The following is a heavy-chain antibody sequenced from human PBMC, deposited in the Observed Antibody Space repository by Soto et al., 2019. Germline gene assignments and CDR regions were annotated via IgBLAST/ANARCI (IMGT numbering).Heavy chain of an antibody. J-gene: IGHJ6*02. CDR3: ARGIERAADGNCGDMDV. Sequence: QVQLRESGPGLVQASQTLSLVCTVSGGSVSSGSNYWSWIRHRPQGGLEWLGYISYSGTAYYNQSLKSRVTIAEDTSKNQVSLNLKSVTAADTAVYYCARGIERAADGNCGDMDVWSEGSAVT. V-gene: IGHV4-31*03. CDR1: GGSVSSGSNY. CDR2: ISYSGTA. D-gene: IGHD6-13*01.